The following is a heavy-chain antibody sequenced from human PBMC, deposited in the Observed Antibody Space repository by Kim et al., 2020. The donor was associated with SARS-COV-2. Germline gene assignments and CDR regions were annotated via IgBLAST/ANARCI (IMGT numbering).Heavy chain of an antibody. Sequence: GESLKISCKGSGYSFTSYWIGWVRQMPGKGLEWMGIIYPGDSDTRYSPSFQGQVTISADKSISTAYLQWSSLKASDTAMYYCARRSLARFYDSSGHDAFDIWGQGTMVTVSS. CDR2: IYPGDSDT. CDR1: GYSFTSYW. J-gene: IGHJ3*02. CDR3: ARRSLARFYDSSGHDAFDI. V-gene: IGHV5-51*01. D-gene: IGHD3-22*01.